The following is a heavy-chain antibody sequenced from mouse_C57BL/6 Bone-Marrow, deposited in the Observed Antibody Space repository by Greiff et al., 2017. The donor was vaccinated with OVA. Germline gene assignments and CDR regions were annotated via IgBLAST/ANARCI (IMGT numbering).Heavy chain of an antibody. J-gene: IGHJ2*01. V-gene: IGHV14-4*01. Sequence: VQLQQSGAELVRPGASVKLSCTASGFNIKDDYMHWVKQRPDQGLEWIGWIDPEHGATDSASTFQGKATITADTSSNTASLQLSSLTSEDNAVEYWSYYDYDGGDWGQGTTLTVAS. D-gene: IGHD2-4*01. CDR1: GFNIKDDY. CDR2: IDPEHGAT. CDR3: SYYDYDGGD.